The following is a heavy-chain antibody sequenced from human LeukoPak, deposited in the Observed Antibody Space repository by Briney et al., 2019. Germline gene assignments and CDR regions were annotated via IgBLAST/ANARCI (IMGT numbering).Heavy chain of an antibody. Sequence: SETLSLTCTVSGGSISSYYWSWIRQPPGKGLEWIGYIYTSGSTNYNPSLKSQVTISVDTSKNQFSLKLSSVTAADTAVYYCARHAVLYDFWSGSQYYFDYWGQGTLVTVSS. V-gene: IGHV4-4*09. CDR2: IYTSGST. CDR1: GGSISSYY. J-gene: IGHJ4*02. D-gene: IGHD3-3*01. CDR3: ARHAVLYDFWSGSQYYFDY.